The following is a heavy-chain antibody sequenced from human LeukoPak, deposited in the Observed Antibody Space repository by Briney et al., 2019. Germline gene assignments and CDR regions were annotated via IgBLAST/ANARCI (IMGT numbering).Heavy chain of an antibody. V-gene: IGHV3-49*04. D-gene: IGHD1-26*01. J-gene: IGHJ4*02. CDR3: TRDGRTLDY. CDR2: IRSKAFGGAT. Sequence: PGRSLRLSCTGSGYTFGDKAMSWVRQSPGKGLEWVSLIRSKAFGGATEYAASVKGRFTISRDDSKSIAYLQMNSLKTEDTSMYYRTRDGRTLDYWGQGTLVTVSS. CDR1: GYTFGDKA.